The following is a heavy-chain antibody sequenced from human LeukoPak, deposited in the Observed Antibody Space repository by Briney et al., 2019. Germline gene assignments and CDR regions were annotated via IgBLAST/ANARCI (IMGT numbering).Heavy chain of an antibody. CDR1: ELTVSNHW. D-gene: IGHD5-18*01. V-gene: IGHV3-7*03. J-gene: IGHJ5*02. CDR2: IREERGQE. Sequence: GGSLRLSCVASELTVSNHWMSWVRQAPGKGLEWVANIREERGQEYYVDSVKGRFTISKNSAKNSLYLQMNTLRVEDTAMYYCASLDTAKQPLANHWGQGTLVTVSS. CDR3: ASLDTAKQPLANH.